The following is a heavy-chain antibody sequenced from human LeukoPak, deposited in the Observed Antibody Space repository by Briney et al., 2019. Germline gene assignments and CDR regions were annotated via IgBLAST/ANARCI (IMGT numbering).Heavy chain of an antibody. Sequence: GASVKVSCKASGYIFTDYAMHWVRQAPGQRPEWMGWINIGNGNTRYSQKFQGRITITRDTPASTVYMELSSLTSDDRAVYYCARGRGTPGTSRDFYFYYYMDVWGTGTTVTVSS. V-gene: IGHV1-3*04. CDR3: ARGRGTPGTSRDFYFYYYMDV. CDR2: INIGNGNT. CDR1: GYIFTDYA. J-gene: IGHJ6*03. D-gene: IGHD1-1*01.